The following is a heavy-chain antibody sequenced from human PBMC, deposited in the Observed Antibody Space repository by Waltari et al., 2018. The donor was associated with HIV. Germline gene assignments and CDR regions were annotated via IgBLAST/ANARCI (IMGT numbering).Heavy chain of an antibody. Sequence: QVRLVQSGAEVKKPGASVKVSCKASGYTFINNDNTWLRQSTGQGLVWMGWMSPNSGNAGYAPNFQGRVTMTRNTSTTTAYMELTDLRSADTAVYFCARGRGRYDFWSGYSSPGDAFDIWGQGTVVIVSS. V-gene: IGHV1-8*01. CDR2: MSPNSGNA. D-gene: IGHD3-3*01. J-gene: IGHJ3*02. CDR3: ARGRGRYDFWSGYSSPGDAFDI. CDR1: GYTFINND.